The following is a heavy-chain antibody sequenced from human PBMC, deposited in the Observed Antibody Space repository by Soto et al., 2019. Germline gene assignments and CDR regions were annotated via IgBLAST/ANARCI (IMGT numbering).Heavy chain of an antibody. Sequence: GGSLRLSCEASGFNFSIYSMIWVRQAPGKGLEWVSGISATTGNTYYTNSVKGRFTISRDNFENTLFLQMNNLRAEDTALYYCAIDSDGGYWGQGTLVTVSS. J-gene: IGHJ4*02. D-gene: IGHD2-15*01. CDR3: AIDSDGGY. V-gene: IGHV3-23*01. CDR1: GFNFSIYS. CDR2: ISATTGNT.